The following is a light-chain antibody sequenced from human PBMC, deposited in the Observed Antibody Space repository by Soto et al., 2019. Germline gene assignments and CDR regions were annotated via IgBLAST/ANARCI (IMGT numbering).Light chain of an antibody. V-gene: IGLV2-8*01. CDR3: SSFAGNNNLV. Sequence: QSALTQPPSASGSPGQSVTISCNGTSSDVGGYNYVSWYQQHPGKAPKLMISEVSKRPSGVPDRFSGSKSGNTASLTVSGLQAEDEVDYYCSSFAGNNNLVFGGGTKLTVL. CDR1: SSDVGGYNY. CDR2: EVS. J-gene: IGLJ2*01.